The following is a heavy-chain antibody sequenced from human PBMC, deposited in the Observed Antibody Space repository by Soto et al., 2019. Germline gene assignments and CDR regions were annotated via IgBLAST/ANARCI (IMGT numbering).Heavy chain of an antibody. V-gene: IGHV3-23*01. D-gene: IGHD2-2*01. Sequence: GGSLRLSCAASGFTFSSYAMSWVRQAPGKGLEWVSAISGSGGSTHYADSVKGRVTISRVNSKNTLYLQMNSLRAEDTAVYYCAKRVPRVYYYYYMDVWGKGTTVTVSS. J-gene: IGHJ6*03. CDR3: AKRVPRVYYYYYMDV. CDR2: ISGSGGST. CDR1: GFTFSSYA.